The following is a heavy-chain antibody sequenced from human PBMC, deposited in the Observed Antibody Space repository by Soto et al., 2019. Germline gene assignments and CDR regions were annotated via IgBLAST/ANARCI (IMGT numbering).Heavy chain of an antibody. D-gene: IGHD5-18*01. CDR1: GYTFSSYA. V-gene: IGHV1-69*13. J-gene: IGHJ4*02. Sequence: QVHLVQSGAEVKEPGASVRVSCKASGYTFSSYAISWVRQAPGQGLEWMGGIIPIFGTANYAQKFQGRVTITADESTSTAYMELSSLRSEDTAVYYCARDSRSGTAMSPYYFDYWGQGTLVTVSS. CDR3: ARDSRSGTAMSPYYFDY. CDR2: IIPIFGTA.